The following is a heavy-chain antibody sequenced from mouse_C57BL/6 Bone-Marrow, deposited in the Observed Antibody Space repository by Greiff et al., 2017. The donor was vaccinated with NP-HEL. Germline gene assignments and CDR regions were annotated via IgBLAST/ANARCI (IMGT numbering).Heavy chain of an antibody. D-gene: IGHD3-1*01. J-gene: IGHJ4*01. Sequence: EVKLVESGGGLVQPGRSLRLSCATSGFTFSDFYMEWVRQAPGKGLEWIAASRNKANDYTSEYSASVKGLFIVSRDTSQSILYLQMNALRAEDTAIYYCARDDSDAMDYWGQGTSVTVSS. CDR2: SRNKANDYTS. CDR3: ARDDSDAMDY. CDR1: GFTFSDFY. V-gene: IGHV7-1*01.